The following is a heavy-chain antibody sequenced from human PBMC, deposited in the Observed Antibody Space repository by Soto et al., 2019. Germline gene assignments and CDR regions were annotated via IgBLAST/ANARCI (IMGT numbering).Heavy chain of an antibody. Sequence: GASVKVSCKASGYTFTSYGISWVRQAPGQGLEWMGWISAYNGNTNYAQKLQGRVTMTTDTSTSTAYMELRSLRSDDTAVYYCARDAVKDMVATRTVWFDPWGQGTLVTVSS. J-gene: IGHJ5*02. D-gene: IGHD5-12*01. CDR3: ARDAVKDMVATRTVWFDP. V-gene: IGHV1-18*01. CDR2: ISAYNGNT. CDR1: GYTFTSYG.